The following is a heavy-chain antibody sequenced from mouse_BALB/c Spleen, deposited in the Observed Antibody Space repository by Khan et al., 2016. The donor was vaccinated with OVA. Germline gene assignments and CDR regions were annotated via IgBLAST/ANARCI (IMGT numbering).Heavy chain of an antibody. V-gene: IGHV3-8*02. CDR2: IIYTGYT. D-gene: IGHD2-14*01. J-gene: IGHJ3*01. CDR3: ARSTYRYAFVY. CDR1: GDSITTGY. Sequence: EVQLQASGPSLVKPSQTLSLTCSVTGDSITTGYWNWIRQFPGNKLEYMGYIIYTGYTYYNPSLKSRISITRHTSTNQYYLQLNSVTDEDAATYYCARSTYRYAFVYWGQGTLVTVSA.